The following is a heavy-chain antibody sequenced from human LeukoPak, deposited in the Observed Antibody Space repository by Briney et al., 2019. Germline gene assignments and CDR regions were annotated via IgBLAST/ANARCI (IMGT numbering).Heavy chain of an antibody. CDR3: ARGGYFDY. CDR2: MYYSGST. CDR1: GGSISSGDYY. V-gene: IGHV4-30-4*01. Sequence: SETLSLTCTVSGGSISSGDYYWSWIRQPPGRGLEWIAYMYYSGSTNYNPSLKSRVTISVDTSKNQFSLKLSSVTAADTAVYYCARGGYFDYWGQGTLVTVSS. J-gene: IGHJ4*02.